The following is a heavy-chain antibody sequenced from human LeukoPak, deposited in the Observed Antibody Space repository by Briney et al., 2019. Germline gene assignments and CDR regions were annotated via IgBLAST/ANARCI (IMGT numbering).Heavy chain of an antibody. J-gene: IGHJ1*01. Sequence: GGSLRLSCAASGFTVSDTYMGWVRQAAGKGWEWVSTIFDAGRTTYGDSVKGRFNVYRDTYKNTLFLKMKSLGADDTAVYYCAGATEWLAHGFWGQGTLVTVA. CDR3: AGATEWLAHGF. CDR2: IFDAGRT. D-gene: IGHD6-19*01. CDR1: GFTVSDTY. V-gene: IGHV3-53*01.